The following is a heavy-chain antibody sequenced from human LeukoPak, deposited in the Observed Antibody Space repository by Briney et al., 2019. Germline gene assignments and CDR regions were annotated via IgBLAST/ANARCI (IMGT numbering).Heavy chain of an antibody. D-gene: IGHD2-21*01. CDR2: INPNSGGT. J-gene: IGHJ6*02. Sequence: ASVKVSCKASGYTFTGYYMHWVRQAPGQGLEWTGWINPNSGGTNYAQKFQGRVTMTRDTSISTTYMEQSGLRSDDTAVYYCARGINYYYYGMDVWGQGTTVTVSS. CDR3: ARGINYYYYGMDV. CDR1: GYTFTGYY. V-gene: IGHV1-2*02.